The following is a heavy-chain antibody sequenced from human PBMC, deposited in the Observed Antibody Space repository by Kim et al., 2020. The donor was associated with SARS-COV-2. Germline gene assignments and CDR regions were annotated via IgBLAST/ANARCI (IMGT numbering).Heavy chain of an antibody. CDR2: ISSSSDTI. CDR1: GFTLSSYN. Sequence: GGSLRLSCAASGFTLSSYNLNWVRQAPGKGLEWVSYISSSSDTIFYADSVKGRFTVSRDNARNSLYLQMNNLRDEDTAVYYCARPYCDGTSCPTFDSWGQGTLVTVSS. V-gene: IGHV3-48*02. CDR3: ARPYCDGTSCPTFDS. D-gene: IGHD2-2*01. J-gene: IGHJ4*02.